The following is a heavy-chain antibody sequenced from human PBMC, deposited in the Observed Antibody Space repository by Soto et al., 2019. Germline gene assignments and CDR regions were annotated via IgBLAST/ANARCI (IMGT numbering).Heavy chain of an antibody. V-gene: IGHV1-69*06. CDR2: IIPIFGTA. D-gene: IGHD2-2*01. Sequence: QVQLVQSGAEVKKPGSSVKVSCKASGGTFSSYAISWVRQAPGQGLEWMGGIIPIFGTANYAQKLQGRVTMTTDTSTSTAYMELRSLRSDDTAVYYCARDQIVVVPAAIYYYYYGMDVWGQGTTVTVSS. CDR3: ARDQIVVVPAAIYYYYYGMDV. CDR1: GGTFSSYA. J-gene: IGHJ6*02.